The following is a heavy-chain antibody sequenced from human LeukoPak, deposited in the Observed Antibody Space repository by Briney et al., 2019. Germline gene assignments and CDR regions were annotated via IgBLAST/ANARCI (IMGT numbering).Heavy chain of an antibody. D-gene: IGHD3-22*01. J-gene: IGHJ3*02. Sequence: GGSLRLSCAASGFTFSSYAMSWVRQAPGKGLEWVSAISGSGGSTYYADSVKGRFTISGDNSKNTLYLQMNSLRAEDTAVYYCAKEPITMIVVVAAFDIWGQGTMVTVSS. V-gene: IGHV3-23*01. CDR3: AKEPITMIVVVAAFDI. CDR1: GFTFSSYA. CDR2: ISGSGGST.